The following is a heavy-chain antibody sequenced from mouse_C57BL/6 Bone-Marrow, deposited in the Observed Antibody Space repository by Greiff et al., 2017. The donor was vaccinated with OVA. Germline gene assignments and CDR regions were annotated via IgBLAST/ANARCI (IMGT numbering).Heavy chain of an antibody. D-gene: IGHD1-1*01. CDR2: IIYSGST. Sequence: VQLMESGPGLAKPSQTLSLTCSVTGYSITSDYWNWFRKFLGNKLENMGYIIYSGSTYYNPSLKSRIPITRDTSKNQYYLQLNSVTTEDTATYYCTRFSYSSSYAMDYWGQGTSVTVSS. V-gene: IGHV3-8*01. J-gene: IGHJ4*01. CDR1: GYSITSDY. CDR3: TRFSYSSSYAMDY.